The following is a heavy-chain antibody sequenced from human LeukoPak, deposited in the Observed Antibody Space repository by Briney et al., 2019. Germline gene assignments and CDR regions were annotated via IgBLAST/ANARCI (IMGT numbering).Heavy chain of an antibody. Sequence: GWSLRLSCAASGFTFSSFAMSWVRQASGKGLEWVSSISDSGVSRNYADSVKGRFTISRDKAKKTLYLVVNSLRAEDTAVYYCAKKVRVYSGSYYDYWGQGALVTVSS. J-gene: IGHJ4*02. CDR3: AKKVRVYSGSYYDY. V-gene: IGHV3-23*01. CDR1: GFTFSSFA. CDR2: ISDSGVSR. D-gene: IGHD4-23*01.